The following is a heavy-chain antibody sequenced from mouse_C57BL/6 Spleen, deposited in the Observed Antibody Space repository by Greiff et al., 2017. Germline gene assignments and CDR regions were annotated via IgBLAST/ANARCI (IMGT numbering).Heavy chain of an antibody. CDR3: ARSGGSSYFDY. D-gene: IGHD1-1*01. V-gene: IGHV1-66*01. CDR1: GYSFTSYY. J-gene: IGHJ2*01. Sequence: VQLQQSGPELVKPGASVKISCKASGYSFTSYYIHWVKQRPGQGLEWIGWIYPGSGNTKYNEKFKGKATLTADTSSSTAYMQLSSLTSEDSAVYYCARSGGSSYFDYWGQGTTLTVSS. CDR2: IYPGSGNT.